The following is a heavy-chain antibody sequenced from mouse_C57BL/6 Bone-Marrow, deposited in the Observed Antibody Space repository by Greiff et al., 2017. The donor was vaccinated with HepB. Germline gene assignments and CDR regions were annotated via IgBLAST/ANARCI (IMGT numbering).Heavy chain of an antibody. D-gene: IGHD1-1*01. Sequence: QVQLQHSGAELARPGASVKLSCKASGYTFTSYGISWVKQRTGQGLEWIGEIYPRSGNTYYNEKFKGKATLTADKSSSTAYMELRSLTSEDSAVYFCAREGYYYGSSYFDYWGQGTTLTVSS. CDR3: AREGYYYGSSYFDY. CDR2: IYPRSGNT. CDR1: GYTFTSYG. J-gene: IGHJ2*01. V-gene: IGHV1-81*01.